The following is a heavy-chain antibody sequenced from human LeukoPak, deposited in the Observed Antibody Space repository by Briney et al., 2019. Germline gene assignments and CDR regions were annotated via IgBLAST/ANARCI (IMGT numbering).Heavy chain of an antibody. Sequence: EASVKVSCKASGGTFSSYAISWLQQAPGQGLKGMGWISAYNGNTNYAQKLQGRVTMTTDTSTSTAYMELRSLRSDDTAVYYCARAGYDTDARLFDYWGQGTLVTVSS. J-gene: IGHJ4*02. CDR1: GGTFSSYA. V-gene: IGHV1-18*01. D-gene: IGHD3-9*01. CDR3: ARAGYDTDARLFDY. CDR2: ISAYNGNT.